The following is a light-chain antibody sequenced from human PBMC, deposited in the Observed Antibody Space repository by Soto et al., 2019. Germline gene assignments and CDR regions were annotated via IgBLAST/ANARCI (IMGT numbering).Light chain of an antibody. Sequence: QSALTQPASVSGSAGQSITISCSGTMRDVGAYNLVSWYQQHQGTAPKLIIDEVRNRPSGISSRFSGPRSGNPASLTISGLQSADEGDYYCSAITARSTLVFGVGTQLTVL. CDR3: SAITARSTLV. V-gene: IGLV2-14*01. J-gene: IGLJ3*02. CDR2: EVR. CDR1: MRDVGAYNL.